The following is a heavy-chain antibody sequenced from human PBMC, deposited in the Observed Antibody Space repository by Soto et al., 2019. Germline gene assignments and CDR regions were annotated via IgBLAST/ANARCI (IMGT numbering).Heavy chain of an antibody. CDR3: VKERGSGSYYWTFDY. D-gene: IGHD1-26*01. CDR1: GFTFSSYA. J-gene: IGHJ4*02. Sequence: PGGSLRLSCSASGFTFSSYAMHWVRQAPGKGLEYVSAISSNGGSTYYADSVKGRFTISRDNSKNTLYLQMSSLRAEDTAVYYCVKERGSGSYYWTFDYWGQGTLVTVSS. CDR2: ISSNGGST. V-gene: IGHV3-64D*06.